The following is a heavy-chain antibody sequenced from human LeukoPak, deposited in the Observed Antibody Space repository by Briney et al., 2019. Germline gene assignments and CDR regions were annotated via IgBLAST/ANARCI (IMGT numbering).Heavy chain of an antibody. V-gene: IGHV3-30*18. D-gene: IGHD1-26*01. Sequence: GGSLRLSCAASGFTFSSYGMHWVRQAPGKGLEWVAVISYDGSNKYYADSVKGRFTISRDNSKNTLYLQMNSLRAEDTAVYYCAKVLGWELLDYYFDYWGQGTLVTVSS. CDR2: ISYDGSNK. J-gene: IGHJ4*02. CDR3: AKVLGWELLDYYFDY. CDR1: GFTFSSYG.